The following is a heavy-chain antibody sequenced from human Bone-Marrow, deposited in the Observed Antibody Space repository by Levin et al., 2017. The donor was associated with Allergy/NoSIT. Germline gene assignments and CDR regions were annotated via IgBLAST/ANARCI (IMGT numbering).Heavy chain of an antibody. D-gene: IGHD3-10*01. CDR1: GFTFSSYS. J-gene: IGHJ6*02. CDR2: ISSSSSYI. CDR3: ARVDLRFRADGMDV. Sequence: GGSLILSCAASGFTFSSYSMNWVRQAPGKGLEWVSSISSSSSYIYYADSVKGRFTISRDNAKNSLYLQMNSLRAEDTAVYYCARVDLRFRADGMDVWGQGTTVTVSS. V-gene: IGHV3-21*01.